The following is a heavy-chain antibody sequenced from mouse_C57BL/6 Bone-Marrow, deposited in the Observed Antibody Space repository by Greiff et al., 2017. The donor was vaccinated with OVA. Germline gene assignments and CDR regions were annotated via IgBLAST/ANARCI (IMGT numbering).Heavy chain of an antibody. CDR1: GYTFTSYW. J-gene: IGHJ3*01. CDR3: AIGSSGYLFAY. V-gene: IGHV1-50*01. CDR2: IDPSDSNT. D-gene: IGHD3-2*02. Sequence: QVQLKQSGAELVKPGASVKLSCKASGYTFTSYWMQWVKQRPGQGLEWIGEIDPSDSNTNYNQKFKGKATLTVDTSSSTAYMQLSSLTSEDSAVYYCAIGSSGYLFAYWGQGTLVTVSA.